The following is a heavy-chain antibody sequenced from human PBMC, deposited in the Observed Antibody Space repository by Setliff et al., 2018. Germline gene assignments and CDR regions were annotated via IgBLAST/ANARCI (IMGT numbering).Heavy chain of an antibody. CDR3: TRDQDYYGMDV. Sequence: ETLSLTCAVYGGSFSTYYWIWIRQPPGKGLEWVASITHDGSKTYILDSVKGRFTISRDNTKNSLYLQMNSLRGEDTAVYHCTRDQDYYGMDVWGQGTTVTVSS. CDR1: GGSFSTYY. V-gene: IGHV3-7*01. CDR2: ITHDGSKT. J-gene: IGHJ6*02.